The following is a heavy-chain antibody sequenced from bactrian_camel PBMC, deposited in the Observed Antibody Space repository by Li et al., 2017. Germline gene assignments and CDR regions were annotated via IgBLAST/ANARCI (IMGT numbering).Heavy chain of an antibody. J-gene: IGHJ6*01. CDR3: AVDWTTCRIVRLATVATKLGY. CDR2: IYTGGGDP. D-gene: IGHD6*01. Sequence: HVQLVESGGGLVQPGGSLRLSCAASGYRYANYCMGWYRQAPGKGLEWVSGIYTGGGDPRYADSVKGRFTISTDKAKNILYLQMNSLKPEDTGMYYCAVDWTTCRIVRLATVATKLGYWGQGTQVTVS. V-gene: IGHV3S6*01. CDR1: GYRYANYC.